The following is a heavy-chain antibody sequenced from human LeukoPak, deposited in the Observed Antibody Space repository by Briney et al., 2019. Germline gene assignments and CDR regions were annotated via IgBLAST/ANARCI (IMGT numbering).Heavy chain of an antibody. CDR1: GYTLTESS. V-gene: IGHV1-24*01. J-gene: IGHJ4*02. Sequence: ASVKVSCKVSGYTLTESSMQWVRQAPGKGLEWMGGFDPEDGETIYAQKFQGRVTMTEDTSTDTAYMELSSLRSEDTAVYYCARRGGGSGSYYITRSDYWGQGTLVTVSS. D-gene: IGHD3-10*01. CDR2: FDPEDGET. CDR3: ARRGGGSGSYYITRSDY.